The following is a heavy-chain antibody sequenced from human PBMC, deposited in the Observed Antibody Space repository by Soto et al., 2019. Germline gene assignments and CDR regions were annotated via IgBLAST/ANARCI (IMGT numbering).Heavy chain of an antibody. CDR3: ATDLEMAEVD. CDR1: GYTFTSYD. CDR2: FDPEDGET. Sequence: ASVKVSCKASGYTFTSYDINWVRQATGQGLEWMGGFDPEDGETIYAQKFQGRVTMTEDTSTDTAYMELSSLRSEDTAVYYCATDLEMAEVDWGQGTLVTVSS. V-gene: IGHV1-24*01. J-gene: IGHJ4*02.